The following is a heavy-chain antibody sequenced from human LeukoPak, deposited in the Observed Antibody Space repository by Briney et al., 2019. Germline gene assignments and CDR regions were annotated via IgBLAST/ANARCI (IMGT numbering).Heavy chain of an antibody. J-gene: IGHJ6*03. CDR2: IRYDGSNK. CDR1: GFTFSSYG. Sequence: GSLRLSCAASGFTFSSYGMHWVRQAPGKGLEWVAFIRYDGSNKYYADSVKGRFTISRDNSKNTLYLQMNSLRAEDTAVYYCAKEYYRYYYYMDVWGKGTTVTISS. CDR3: AKEYYRYYYYMDV. V-gene: IGHV3-30*02. D-gene: IGHD2/OR15-2a*01.